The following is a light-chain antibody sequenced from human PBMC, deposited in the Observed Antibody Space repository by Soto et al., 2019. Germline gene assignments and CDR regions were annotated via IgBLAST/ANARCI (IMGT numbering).Light chain of an antibody. CDR1: QGIRNY. Sequence: DIQMTQSPASLSASVGDRVTITCRASQGIRNYVAWYQQIPGKAPKLLIYAASTLQSGVPSRFSGSGSGTDFTLIIYCLQHEDVATYSGQNYSIVPVFGPGTKVEIK. CDR2: AAS. CDR3: QNYSIVPV. J-gene: IGKJ3*01. V-gene: IGKV1-27*01.